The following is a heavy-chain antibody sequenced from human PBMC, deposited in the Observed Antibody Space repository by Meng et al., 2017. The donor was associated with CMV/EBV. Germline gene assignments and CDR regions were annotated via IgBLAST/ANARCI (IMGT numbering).Heavy chain of an antibody. Sequence: GESLKISCAASGFTFSSYEMNWVRQAPGKGLEWVSYISSSGSTIYYADSVKGRFTIPRDNAKNSLYLQMNSLRAEDTAVYYCARAGYCSSTSCYSYYYGMDVWGQGTTVTVSS. CDR2: ISSSGSTI. V-gene: IGHV3-48*03. CDR3: ARAGYCSSTSCYSYYYGMDV. CDR1: GFTFSSYE. J-gene: IGHJ6*02. D-gene: IGHD2-2*03.